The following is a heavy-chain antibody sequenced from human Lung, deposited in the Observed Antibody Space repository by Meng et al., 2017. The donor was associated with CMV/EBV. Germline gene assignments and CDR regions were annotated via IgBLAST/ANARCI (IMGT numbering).Heavy chain of an antibody. Sequence: GDSVSSDGAAWTGIQQSPSGGLEWLGKTYYRSKWYNDYAESVKGRITIYADTSKNQFSLQLISVTPEDTAVYYCAGGGGYTSGRYDYWGQGTLVTVSS. CDR1: GDSVSSDGAA. D-gene: IGHD5-18*01. CDR2: TYYRSKWYN. CDR3: AGGGGYTSGRYDY. V-gene: IGHV6-1*01. J-gene: IGHJ4*02.